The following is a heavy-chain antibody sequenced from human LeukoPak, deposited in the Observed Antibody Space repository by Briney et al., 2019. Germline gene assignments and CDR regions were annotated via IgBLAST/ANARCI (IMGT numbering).Heavy chain of an antibody. CDR1: GFTFSSYA. D-gene: IGHD3-22*01. CDR3: AKVGYYDSSGYSSPYYFDY. Sequence: GGSLRLSCAASGFTFSSYAMSWVRQAPGKGLEWVSAISGSGGSTYYADSVKGRFTISRDNSKNTLYLQMNSLRAGDTAVYYCAKVGYYDSSGYSSPYYFDYWGQGTLVTVSS. J-gene: IGHJ4*02. CDR2: ISGSGGST. V-gene: IGHV3-23*01.